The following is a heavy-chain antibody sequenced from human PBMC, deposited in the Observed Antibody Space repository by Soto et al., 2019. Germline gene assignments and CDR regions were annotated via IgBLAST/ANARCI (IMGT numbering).Heavy chain of an antibody. CDR3: ARGDDVLLWFGELLSSSYYYGMDV. Sequence: AGGSLRLSTAASGLTFSSYAMHWVRQAPGKGLEWVAVISYDGSNKYYADSVKGRFTISRDNSKNTLYLQMNSLRAEDTAVYYCARGDDVLLWFGELLSSSYYYGMDVWGQGTTVTVSS. J-gene: IGHJ6*02. D-gene: IGHD3-10*01. CDR1: GLTFSSYA. V-gene: IGHV3-30-3*01. CDR2: ISYDGSNK.